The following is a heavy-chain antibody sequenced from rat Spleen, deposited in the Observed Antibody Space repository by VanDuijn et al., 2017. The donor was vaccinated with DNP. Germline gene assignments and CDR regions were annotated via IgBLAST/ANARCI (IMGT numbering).Heavy chain of an antibody. CDR3: ARWPGYNPPYAMDA. V-gene: IGHV3-1*01. CDR2: ITYSGTT. Sequence: EVQLQESGPGLVKPSQSLSLTCSVTGYSITNNYWGWVRKFPGNKMEWVGHITYSGTTNYNPSLKSRISITRDTSKNQFFLHVISVTPEDTATYYCARWPGYNPPYAMDAWGQGTSVTVSS. J-gene: IGHJ4*01. CDR1: GYSITNNY. D-gene: IGHD1-4*01.